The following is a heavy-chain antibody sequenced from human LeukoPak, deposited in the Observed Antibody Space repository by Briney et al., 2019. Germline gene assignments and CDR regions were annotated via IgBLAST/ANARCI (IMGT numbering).Heavy chain of an antibody. D-gene: IGHD5-18*01. J-gene: IGHJ4*02. Sequence: GGSLRLSCAASGFTFSSYAMHWVRQAPGKGLEWVAVISYDGSNKYYADSVKGRFTISRDNSKNTLYLQMNSLRAEDTAVYYCARDLGHSYQFDYWGQGTLVTVSS. CDR3: ARDLGHSYQFDY. CDR1: GFTFSSYA. CDR2: ISYDGSNK. V-gene: IGHV3-30*04.